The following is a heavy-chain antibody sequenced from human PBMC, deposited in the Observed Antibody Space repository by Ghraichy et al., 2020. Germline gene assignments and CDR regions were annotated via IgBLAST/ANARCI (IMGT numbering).Heavy chain of an antibody. V-gene: IGHV3-48*01. J-gene: IGHJ2*01. D-gene: IGHD6-13*01. CDR2: ITGSSITI. CDR3: ARLPLPRRAAVGDWYFDL. CDR1: GFSFSDYS. Sequence: GGSLRLSREGSGFSFSDYSMIWVRLTPRKALEWVSYITGSSITIFYTDSVKGRFTISRDNAKNSLYLQMNSLRAEDTAVYYCARLPLPRRAAVGDWYFDLWGRGTLVTVSS.